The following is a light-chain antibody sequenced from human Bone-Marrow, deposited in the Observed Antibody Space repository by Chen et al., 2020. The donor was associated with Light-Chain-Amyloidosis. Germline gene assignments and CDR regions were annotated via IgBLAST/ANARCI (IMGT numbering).Light chain of an antibody. J-gene: IGLJ2*01. CDR2: RDT. Sequence: SYELTQPPSVSVSPGQTARITCSGDDLPTKYAYWYQQKPGQAPVLVIHRDTVRPSGISERFSGSSSGTTATLTISGGQAEDEADYHCQSADSSGTYEVIVGGGTKLTVL. CDR3: QSADSSGTYEVI. V-gene: IGLV3-25*03. CDR1: DLPTKY.